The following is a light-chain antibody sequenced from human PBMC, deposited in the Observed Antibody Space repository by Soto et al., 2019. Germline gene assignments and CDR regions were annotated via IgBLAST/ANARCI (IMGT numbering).Light chain of an antibody. V-gene: IGKV1-5*01. J-gene: IGKJ1*01. CDR1: QSISSW. CDR3: QQYNSFWT. Sequence: DIPMTQSPSTLSASVGDRVTITCRASQSISSWLAWYQQKPGKAPKLLIYDASSLDSGVPSRFSGSGSGTEFTRTISSLQPDDFATYYCQQYNSFWTFGQGTKVEIK. CDR2: DAS.